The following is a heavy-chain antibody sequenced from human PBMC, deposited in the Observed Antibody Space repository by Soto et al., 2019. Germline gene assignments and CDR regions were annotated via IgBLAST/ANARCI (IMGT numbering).Heavy chain of an antibody. J-gene: IGHJ4*02. CDR3: AKVYSSGYYYQFDY. CDR2: ISGSGGST. V-gene: IGHV3-23*01. CDR1: RFTFSNYA. Sequence: GVSLRLSCAASRFTFSNYAMSWVRQAPGKGLEWVSAISGSGGSTYYADSVKGRFTISRDNSKNTLYLQMNSLRAEDTAVYYCAKVYSSGYYYQFDYWGQGTLVTVSS. D-gene: IGHD3-22*01.